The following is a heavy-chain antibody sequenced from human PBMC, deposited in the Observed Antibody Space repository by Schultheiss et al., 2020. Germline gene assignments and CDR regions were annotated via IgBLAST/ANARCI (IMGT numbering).Heavy chain of an antibody. CDR3: AKTKSRGDY. CDR2: ISNNGGST. J-gene: IGHJ4*02. V-gene: IGHV3-23*01. Sequence: GGSLRLSCAASGFTFRRFAMTWVRQAPGKGLEWISIISNNGGSTNYADSVKGRFTISRDNSKNMLFVQMTSLRVEDTAVYYCAKTKSRGDYWGQGTLVTVSS. CDR1: GFTFRRFA. D-gene: IGHD2-2*01.